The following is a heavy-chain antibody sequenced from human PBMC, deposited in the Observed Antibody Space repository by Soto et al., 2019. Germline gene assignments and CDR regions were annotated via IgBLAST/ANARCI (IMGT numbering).Heavy chain of an antibody. J-gene: IGHJ6*02. CDR3: ARDRPRNLGDYFFGMDV. V-gene: IGHV4-30-4*01. Sequence: SETLSLTCTVSSGSIDSGDFYWSWIRQPPGRGLEWLGYIYYRGSTYYNPSLKGRLSISEDTSKNQFSLHLSSVTAADTAVYYCARDRPRNLGDYFFGMDVWGRGTKVTVYS. CDR2: IYYRGST. CDR1: SGSIDSGDFY. D-gene: IGHD3-16*01.